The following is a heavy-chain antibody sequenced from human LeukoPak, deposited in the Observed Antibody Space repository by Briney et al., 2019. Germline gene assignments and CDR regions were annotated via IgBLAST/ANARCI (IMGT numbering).Heavy chain of an antibody. CDR2: IYSGGST. Sequence: GGSLRLSCAASGFTVSSNYMSWVRQAPGKGLEWVSVIYSGGSTYYADSVKGRFTISRDNSKNTLYLQMNSQRAEDTAVYYCARDRVVPAAIPTSWGQGTLVTVSS. J-gene: IGHJ5*02. D-gene: IGHD2-2*02. CDR3: ARDRVVPAAIPTS. V-gene: IGHV3-66*02. CDR1: GFTVSSNY.